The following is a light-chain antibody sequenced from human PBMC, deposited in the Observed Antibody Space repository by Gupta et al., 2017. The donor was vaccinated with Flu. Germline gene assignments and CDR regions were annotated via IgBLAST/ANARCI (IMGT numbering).Light chain of an antibody. Sequence: KVTICSSGSNSNSGSKYVSWYQQLPGTAPKLLIYEDSRRPSTIPDRFSGSKSGNSATLTITGLQTGDEAVYYCEAWDSSMSASGFGGGTKMTVL. CDR1: NSNSGSKY. CDR2: EDS. CDR3: EAWDSSMSASG. V-gene: IGLV1-51*02. J-gene: IGLJ3*02.